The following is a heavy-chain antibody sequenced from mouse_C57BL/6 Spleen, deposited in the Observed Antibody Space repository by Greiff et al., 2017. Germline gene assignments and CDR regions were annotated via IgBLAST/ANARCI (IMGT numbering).Heavy chain of an antibody. CDR3: TRRGGYYYLDY. CDR1: GYTFTDYE. J-gene: IGHJ2*01. V-gene: IGHV1-15*01. D-gene: IGHD2-3*01. CDR2: IDTETGGT. Sequence: QVQLQQSGAELVRPGASVTLSCKASGYTFTDYEMHWVKQTPVHGLEWIGAIDTETGGTACNQKFKGKAILTADKSSSTAYMELRSLTSEDSAVYYCTRRGGYYYLDYCGQGTTLTVSS.